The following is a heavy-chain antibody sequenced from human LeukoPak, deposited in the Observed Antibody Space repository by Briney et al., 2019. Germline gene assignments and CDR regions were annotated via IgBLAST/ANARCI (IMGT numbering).Heavy chain of an antibody. CDR1: GFTFSDYA. V-gene: IGHV3-30*03. CDR3: AREYCTNGVCYKRFDY. J-gene: IGHJ4*02. D-gene: IGHD2-8*01. CDR2: ISYDGSNE. Sequence: PGGSLRLSCAVSGFTFSDYAMHWVRQAPGKGLEWVAIISYDGSNEYYADSVKGRFTISRDNSKNTLYLQMGSLRAEDMAAYYCAREYCTNGVCYKRFDYWGQGTLVTVSS.